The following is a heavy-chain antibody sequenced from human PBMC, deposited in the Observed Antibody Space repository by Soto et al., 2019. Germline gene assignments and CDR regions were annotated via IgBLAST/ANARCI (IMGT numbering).Heavy chain of an antibody. Sequence: SETLSLTCTVSGGSISSGGYYWSWIRQHPGKGLEWIGYIYYSGSTNYNPSLKSRVTISVDKSKNQFSLKLSSVTAADTAVYYCARDRQSEVYGMDVWGQGTTVTVSS. CDR3: ARDRQSEVYGMDV. CDR2: IYYSGST. CDR1: GGSISSGGYY. J-gene: IGHJ6*02. V-gene: IGHV4-31*03. D-gene: IGHD6-19*01.